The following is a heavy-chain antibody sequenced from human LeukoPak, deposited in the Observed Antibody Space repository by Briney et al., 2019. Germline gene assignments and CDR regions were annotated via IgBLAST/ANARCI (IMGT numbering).Heavy chain of an antibody. D-gene: IGHD6-13*01. CDR1: GGSFSGYY. CDR2: INHSGST. Sequence: PSETLSLTCAVYGGSFSGYYWSWIRQPPGKGLEWIGEINHSGSTNYHPSLKSRVTISVDTSKNQFSLKLSSVTAADTAVYYCARRVYSSSWSYWGQGTLVTVSS. J-gene: IGHJ4*02. CDR3: ARRVYSSSWSY. V-gene: IGHV4-34*01.